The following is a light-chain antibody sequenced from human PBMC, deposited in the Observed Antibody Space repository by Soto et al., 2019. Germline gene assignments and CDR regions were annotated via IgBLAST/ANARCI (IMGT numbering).Light chain of an antibody. Sequence: ESVLTQSPGTLSLSPGERATLSCRASQSVRSSFLAWYQLKPGQAPRLLIYGASSRATGIPDRFSGSVSGTEFTLTISRLEPEEFAVYYCQQYESSPWTVGQGTKVEIK. CDR2: GAS. CDR3: QQYESSPWT. V-gene: IGKV3-20*01. J-gene: IGKJ1*01. CDR1: QSVRSSF.